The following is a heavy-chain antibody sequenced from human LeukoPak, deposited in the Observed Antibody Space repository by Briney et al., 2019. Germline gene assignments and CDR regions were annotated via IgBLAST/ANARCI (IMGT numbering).Heavy chain of an antibody. J-gene: IGHJ4*02. D-gene: IGHD2-15*01. CDR1: GYSIRSGYY. CDR2: IYHSGNT. CDR3: ARGPGGAAGVYFDY. Sequence: PSETLSLTCTVSGYSIRSGYYWGWIRQPPGKEMELIGSIYHSGNTYYNPSLKSRVIMSVDTSKNQFSLKLSPVTAADKAVYYCARGPGGAAGVYFDYWGKGTLVAVSS. V-gene: IGHV4-38-2*02.